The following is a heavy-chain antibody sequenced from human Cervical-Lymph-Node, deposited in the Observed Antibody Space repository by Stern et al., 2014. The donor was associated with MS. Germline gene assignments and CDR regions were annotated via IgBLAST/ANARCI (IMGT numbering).Heavy chain of an antibody. D-gene: IGHD3-10*01. CDR1: GFTFSTYA. CDR3: ARGGRGVGLEY. Sequence: VQLVESGGGVVQPGRSLSLSCVASGFTFSTYAMHWVRQAPGKGLEWAAFVSYAGSQRNSTGSVKARFTISRDNSKNTLYLHMNSLIDEDTAVYFCARGGRGVGLEYWGQGALVTVSS. V-gene: IGHV3-30-3*01. J-gene: IGHJ4*02. CDR2: VSYAGSQR.